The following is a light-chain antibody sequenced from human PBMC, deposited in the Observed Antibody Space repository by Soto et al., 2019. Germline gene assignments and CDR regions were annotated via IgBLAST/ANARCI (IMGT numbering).Light chain of an antibody. J-gene: IGLJ1*01. V-gene: IGLV2-11*01. Sequence: QSALTQPASVSGSPGQAITISCAGTSSDIGSYDFVSWHQQHPGKAPKLLIYVVSGRPSGVPDRFSGSKSGNTASLTISGLQAEDEADYYCCSYAGSYIYVFGTGTKLTVL. CDR3: CSYAGSYIYV. CDR2: VVS. CDR1: SSDIGSYDF.